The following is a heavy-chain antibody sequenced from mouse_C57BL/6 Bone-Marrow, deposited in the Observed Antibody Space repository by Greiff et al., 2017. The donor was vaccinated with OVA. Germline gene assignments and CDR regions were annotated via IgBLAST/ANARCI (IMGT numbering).Heavy chain of an antibody. CDR3: AREEGSTHWYFDV. J-gene: IGHJ1*03. V-gene: IGHV1-42*01. CDR1: GYSFTGYY. CDR2: INPSTGGT. Sequence: EVQRVESGPELVKPGASVKISCKASGYSFTGYYMNWVKQSPEKSLEWIGEINPSTGGTTYNQKFKAKATLTVDKSSSTAYMQLKSLTSEDSAVYYCAREEGSTHWYFDVWGTGTTVTVSS. D-gene: IGHD2-1*01.